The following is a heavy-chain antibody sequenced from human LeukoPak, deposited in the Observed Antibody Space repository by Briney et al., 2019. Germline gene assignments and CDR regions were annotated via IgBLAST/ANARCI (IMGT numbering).Heavy chain of an antibody. CDR2: ISSDSRII. J-gene: IGHJ5*02. CDR3: ATDTYDYVWGSP. V-gene: IGHV3-11*01. D-gene: IGHD3-16*01. CDR1: GFTFSEHH. Sequence: GSLRLSCGSFGFTFSEHHMSLIRQASGKGLEWLSQISSDSRIIYYADSVKGRFTISRENARQSLYLQMNSLRADDTAVYYCATDTYDYVWGSPWGQGTLVTVSS.